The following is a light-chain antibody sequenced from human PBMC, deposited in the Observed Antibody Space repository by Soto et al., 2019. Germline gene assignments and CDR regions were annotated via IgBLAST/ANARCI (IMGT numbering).Light chain of an antibody. CDR1: SSDVGGYNY. CDR3: SSYTTSSTVV. J-gene: IGLJ2*01. V-gene: IGLV2-14*01. CDR2: DVS. Sequence: SALTQPASVSGSPGQSITISCTGTSSDVGGYNYVSWYQQHPGKAPKLTIYDVSNRPSGVSNRFSGSKSGNTASLTISGLQAEDEADYFCSSYTTSSTVVFGGGTKLTVL.